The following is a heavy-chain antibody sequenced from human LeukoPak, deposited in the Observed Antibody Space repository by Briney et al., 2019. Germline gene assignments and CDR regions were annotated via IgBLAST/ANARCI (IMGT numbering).Heavy chain of an antibody. J-gene: IGHJ5*02. CDR2: VSSSSSYI. CDR3: ARVGRRQLVNNWFDP. D-gene: IGHD6-13*01. CDR1: GFTFSSYS. V-gene: IGHV3-21*01. Sequence: GGSLRLSCAASGFTFSSYSMNWVRQAPGKGLEWVSSVSSSSSYIYYADSVKGRFTISRDNAKNSLYLQMNSLRAEDTAVYYCARVGRRQLVNNWFDPWGQGTLVTVSS.